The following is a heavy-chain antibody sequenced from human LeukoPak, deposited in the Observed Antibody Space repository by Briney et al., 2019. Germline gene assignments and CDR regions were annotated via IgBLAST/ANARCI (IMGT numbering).Heavy chain of an antibody. Sequence: PSETLSLTCTVSGASISSSSYYWGWLRQPPGKGLEWIGSIYYSGSTYYNPSLKSRVTISVDTSKNQFSLKLSSVTAADTAVYYCARHLKRRYYDFWSGYYNWFDPWGQGTLVTVSS. D-gene: IGHD3-3*01. CDR3: ARHLKRRYYDFWSGYYNWFDP. V-gene: IGHV4-39*01. CDR2: IYYSGST. J-gene: IGHJ5*02. CDR1: GASISSSSYY.